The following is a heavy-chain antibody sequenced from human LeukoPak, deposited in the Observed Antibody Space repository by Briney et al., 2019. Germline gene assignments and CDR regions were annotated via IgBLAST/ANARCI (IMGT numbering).Heavy chain of an antibody. CDR2: ISAYNGNT. Sequence: ASVKVSCKASGYTFTSYGISWVRQAPGQGLEWMGWISAYNGNTNYAQKLRGRVTMTTDTSTSTAYMELRSLRSDDTAVYYCARASLRIQLWFYDYWGQGTLVTVSS. CDR3: ARASLRIQLWFYDY. J-gene: IGHJ4*02. V-gene: IGHV1-18*01. D-gene: IGHD5-18*01. CDR1: GYTFTSYG.